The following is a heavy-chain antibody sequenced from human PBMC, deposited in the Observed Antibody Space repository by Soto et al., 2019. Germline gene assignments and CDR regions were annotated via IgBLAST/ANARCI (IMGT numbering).Heavy chain of an antibody. CDR2: IISIFGTA. Sequence: QVQLVQSGAEVKKPGSSVKVSCTASGGTFSSYAISWVRQAPGQGLEWMGGIISIFGTANYAQKFQGRVTITADKSTSTAYIGLSSLRSEATAVYYCASGVMAARQFDSWGQSNLVTVSS. J-gene: IGHJ4*02. V-gene: IGHV1-69*06. CDR1: GGTFSSYA. D-gene: IGHD6-6*01. CDR3: ASGVMAARQFDS.